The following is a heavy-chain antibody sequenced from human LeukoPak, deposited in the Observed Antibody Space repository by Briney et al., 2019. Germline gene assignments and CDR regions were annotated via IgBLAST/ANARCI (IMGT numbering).Heavy chain of an antibody. Sequence: SETLSLTCTVSNGSVSSFYWSWIRQPPGKRLEWIGYSYYSGSTNYNPSLRSRVTISEDTSKNQFSLKLTSVTAADTAVYYCAREAVDYDFWSGYGYYYYNYYMDVWGKGTTVTVSS. CDR3: AREAVDYDFWSGYGYYYYNYYMDV. CDR1: NGSVSSFY. V-gene: IGHV4-59*02. J-gene: IGHJ6*03. CDR2: SYYSGST. D-gene: IGHD3-3*01.